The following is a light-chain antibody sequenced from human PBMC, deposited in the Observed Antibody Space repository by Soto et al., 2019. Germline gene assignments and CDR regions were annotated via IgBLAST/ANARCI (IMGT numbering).Light chain of an antibody. V-gene: IGKV1-39*01. J-gene: IGKJ1*01. Sequence: DIQMTQSPSTLSAFVGDRVTITCRASQSISDYVNWYQQKPGKAPKLLIYVATNLQSGVPSRFSGSGSGTEFTLTISSLQPEDFATYYCQQCFTTTWTFGQGTKVEVK. CDR3: QQCFTTTWT. CDR1: QSISDY. CDR2: VAT.